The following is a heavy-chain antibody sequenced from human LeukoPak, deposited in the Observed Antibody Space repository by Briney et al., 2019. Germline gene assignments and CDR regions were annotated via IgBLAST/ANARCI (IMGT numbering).Heavy chain of an antibody. V-gene: IGHV3-9*01. D-gene: IGHD2-21*02. J-gene: IGHJ3*02. CDR1: GFTFDDYA. CDR3: AKDIKVTHGAFDI. Sequence: PGRSLRLSCAASGFTFDDYAMHWVRQAPGKGLEWVSGISWNSGSIGYADSVKGRFTISRDNAKNSLYLQMNSLRAEDTALYYCAKDIKVTHGAFDIWGQGTMVTVS. CDR2: ISWNSGSI.